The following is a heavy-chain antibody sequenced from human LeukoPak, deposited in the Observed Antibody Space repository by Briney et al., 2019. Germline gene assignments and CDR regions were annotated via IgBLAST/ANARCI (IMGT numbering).Heavy chain of an antibody. V-gene: IGHV1-2*02. CDR2: INPNSGGT. CDR3: ARDHAARYYDSSGYYRGIDY. D-gene: IGHD3-22*01. CDR1: GYTFTGYY. Sequence: ASVKVSCKASGYTFTGYYMHWVRQAPGQGLEWMGWINPNSGGTNYAQKFQGRVTMTRDTSISTAYMELSRLRSDDMAVYYCARDHAARYYDSSGYYRGIDYWGQGTLVTVSS. J-gene: IGHJ4*02.